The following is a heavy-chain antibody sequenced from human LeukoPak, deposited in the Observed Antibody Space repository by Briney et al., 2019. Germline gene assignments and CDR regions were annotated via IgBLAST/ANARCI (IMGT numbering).Heavy chain of an antibody. D-gene: IGHD6-19*01. CDR1: GGSISSSSYY. Sequence: SETLSLTCTVAGGSISSSSYYWGWIRQPPGKRLEWIGSIYYSGSTYYHLSLMSQVSISVDTSKNQFSLMLSSVTAADTAVYYCARHFGVAVAAIDYWGQGTMVTVSS. CDR2: IYYSGST. V-gene: IGHV4-39*01. CDR3: ARHFGVAVAAIDY. J-gene: IGHJ4*02.